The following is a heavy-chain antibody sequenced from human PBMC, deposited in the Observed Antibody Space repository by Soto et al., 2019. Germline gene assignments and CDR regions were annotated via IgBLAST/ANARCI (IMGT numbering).Heavy chain of an antibody. Sequence: SETLSLTCTVSGGSIRSDYWNWIRQPPGKGLEWIGYIHSGSTTYSASLRSRVTISVDTSKNQFSLKLSSVTAADTAVYFCARHDGSRSTDYWGQGTLVTVSS. CDR1: GGSIRSDY. J-gene: IGHJ4*02. V-gene: IGHV4-59*08. D-gene: IGHD3-10*01. CDR2: IHSGST. CDR3: ARHDGSRSTDY.